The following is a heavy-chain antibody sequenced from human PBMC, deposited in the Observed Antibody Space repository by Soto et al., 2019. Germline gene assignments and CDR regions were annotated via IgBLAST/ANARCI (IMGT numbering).Heavy chain of an antibody. CDR1: GGFISSNNW. J-gene: IGHJ4*02. CDR3: AIGSTGAGVLQYYFSN. Sequence: QVQLQESGPGLVKPSGTLSLTCAVSGGFISSNNWWTWVRQSQGRGLEWIGEIHYTGRNNYNPSLTNLVTISMNESRNQFSLKMTSVTAADTAVYFCAIGSTGAGVLQYYFSNWGQGIRVTVSS. V-gene: IGHV4-4*02. D-gene: IGHD3-10*01. CDR2: IHYTGRN.